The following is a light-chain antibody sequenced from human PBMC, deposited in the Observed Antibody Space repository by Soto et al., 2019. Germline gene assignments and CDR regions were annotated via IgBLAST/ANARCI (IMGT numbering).Light chain of an antibody. CDR1: SSDVGNYNY. Sequence: QSALTQPRSVSGSPGQSVTISCAGTSSDVGNYNYVAWYQQHPGKVPKLIIYDVNRRPSGIPDRFSGSKSGNSASLTISGLQAEDEADYYCCSYAGSFTYVFGSGTKVTVL. V-gene: IGLV2-11*01. J-gene: IGLJ1*01. CDR3: CSYAGSFTYV. CDR2: DVN.